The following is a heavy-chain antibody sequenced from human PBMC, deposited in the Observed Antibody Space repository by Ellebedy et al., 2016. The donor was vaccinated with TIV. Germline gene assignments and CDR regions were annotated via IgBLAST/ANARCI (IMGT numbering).Heavy chain of an antibody. J-gene: IGHJ4*02. CDR1: GFAFSNSG. CDR3: ARGLPMGSSGCDF. CDR2: ISATSDTI. Sequence: ESLKISCAASGFAFSNSGMNWVRQAPGKGLQWLSYISATSDTIFYADSVKGRFTISRDNAGNSLYLQMSSLRAEDSALYYWARGLPMGSSGCDFWGRGTLVTVSS. V-gene: IGHV3-48*01. D-gene: IGHD6-19*01.